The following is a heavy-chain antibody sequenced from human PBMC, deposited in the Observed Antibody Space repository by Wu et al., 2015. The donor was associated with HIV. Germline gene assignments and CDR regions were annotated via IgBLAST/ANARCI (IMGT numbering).Heavy chain of an antibody. J-gene: IGHJ3*02. CDR3: VGXTSDGFDI. CDR1: GYTFTSYG. Sequence: QVQLVQSGAEVKKPGASVKLSCNASGYTFTSYGVSWVRQAPGQGLEWMGWISAYNGNTKYAQNLQGRVTMTTDTSTSTAYMDLRGLRSDDTAVYYCVGXTSDGFDIWGQGTMVTVSS. CDR2: ISAYNGNT. V-gene: IGHV1-18*01.